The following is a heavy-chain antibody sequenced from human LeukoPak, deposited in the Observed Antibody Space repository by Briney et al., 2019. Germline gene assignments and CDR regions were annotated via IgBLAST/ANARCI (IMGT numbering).Heavy chain of an antibody. Sequence: DRSLRLSCAASGFTFDDYAMHWVRQAPGKGLEWVSGISWNSGSIGYADSVKGRFTISRDNAKNSLYLQMNSLRAEDMALYYCAKGTDYGDYAYFDYWGQGTLVTVSS. D-gene: IGHD4-17*01. CDR2: ISWNSGSI. CDR3: AKGTDYGDYAYFDY. CDR1: GFTFDDYA. V-gene: IGHV3-9*03. J-gene: IGHJ4*02.